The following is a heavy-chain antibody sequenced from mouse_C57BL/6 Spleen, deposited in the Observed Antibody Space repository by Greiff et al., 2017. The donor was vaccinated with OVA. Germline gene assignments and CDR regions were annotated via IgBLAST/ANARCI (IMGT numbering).Heavy chain of an antibody. CDR1: GYTFTSYW. CDR2: IDPSDSYT. Sequence: QVQLQQPGAELVRPGTSVKLSCKASGYTFTSYWMHWVKQRPGQGLEWIGVIDPSDSYTNYNQKFKGKATLTVDTSSSTAYMQLSSLTSEDSAVYYCARSKGNYCNYWGQGTTLTVSS. CDR3: ARSKGNYCNY. V-gene: IGHV1-59*01. J-gene: IGHJ2*01.